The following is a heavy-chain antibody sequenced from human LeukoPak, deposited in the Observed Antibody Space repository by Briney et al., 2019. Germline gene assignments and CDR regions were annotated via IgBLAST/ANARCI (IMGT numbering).Heavy chain of an antibody. CDR2: IYHSGST. J-gene: IGHJ5*02. Sequence: SKTLSLTCAVYGGSFSDYYWSWIRQPPGKGLEWIGYIYHSGSTTYNPSLKSRVTISVDTSKNQFSLKLSSVTAADTAVYYCATYGSGSYYRADWFDPWGQGTLVTVSS. CDR3: ATYGSGSYYRADWFDP. D-gene: IGHD3-10*01. CDR1: GGSFSDYY. V-gene: IGHV4-59*01.